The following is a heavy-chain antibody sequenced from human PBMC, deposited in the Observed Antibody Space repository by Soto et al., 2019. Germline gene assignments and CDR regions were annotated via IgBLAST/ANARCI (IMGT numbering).Heavy chain of an antibody. CDR3: AISGTRFTNTYFSDYSDS. J-gene: IGHJ4*02. Sequence: SLRLSCAASGFTFSTYGMSWVRQAPGKGLEWVSGISGSGDSTYYAESVKGRFTISRVNSKKTLYLQMNSLRAEDTALYYCAISGTRFTNTYFSDYSDSWGQGTLVTVSS. D-gene: IGHD3-10*01. CDR1: GFTFSTYG. CDR2: ISGSGDST. V-gene: IGHV3-23*01.